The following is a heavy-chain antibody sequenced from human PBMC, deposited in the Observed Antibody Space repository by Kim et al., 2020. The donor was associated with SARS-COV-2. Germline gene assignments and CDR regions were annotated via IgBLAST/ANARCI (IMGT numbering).Heavy chain of an antibody. CDR3: ARGPRY. J-gene: IGHJ4*02. Sequence: AYNGNTNYAQKLQGRVTMTTDTSTSTAYMELRSLRSDDTAVYYCARGPRYWGQGTLVTVSS. CDR2: AYNGNT. V-gene: IGHV1-18*01.